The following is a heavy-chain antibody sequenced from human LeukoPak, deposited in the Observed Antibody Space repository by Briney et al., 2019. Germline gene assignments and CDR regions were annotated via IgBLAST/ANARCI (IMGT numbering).Heavy chain of an antibody. J-gene: IGHJ4*02. D-gene: IGHD6-13*01. CDR3: ARASVLAAGSDY. CDR1: GYTFTGYY. V-gene: IGHV1-2*02. CDR2: INPNSGGT. Sequence: ASVKVSCKASGYTFTGYYMHWVRQAPGQGLEWMGWINPNSGGTNYAQKFQGRVTMTRDTSISTAYMELSRLRSDDTAVYYRARASVLAAGSDYWGQGTLVTVSS.